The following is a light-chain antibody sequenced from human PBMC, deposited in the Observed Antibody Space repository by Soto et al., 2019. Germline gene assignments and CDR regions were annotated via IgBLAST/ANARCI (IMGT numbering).Light chain of an antibody. Sequence: QSVLTQPPSASASLGASVTLTCTLSSGYSYDRVDWYQQRPGKGLRFVMRVGTGGIEGSKGDGIPDRFSVLGSGLNRYLTIKNIREEDESDYYCGTDHGSGSDFVWLFGGGTKLTVL. J-gene: IGLJ2*01. CDR2: VGTGGIEG. CDR1: SGYSYDR. V-gene: IGLV9-49*01. CDR3: GTDHGSGSDFVWL.